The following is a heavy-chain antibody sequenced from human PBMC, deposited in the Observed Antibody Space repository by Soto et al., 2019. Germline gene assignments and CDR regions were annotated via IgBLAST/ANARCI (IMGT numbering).Heavy chain of an antibody. D-gene: IGHD3-10*01. CDR1: GFTFSSYW. V-gene: IGHV3-7*04. J-gene: IGHJ4*02. CDR3: ARATGADKEDY. Sequence: GSLRLSCAASGFTFSSYWMSWVRQAPGKGLEWVANIKEDGSERYYVDSVKGRFTISRDNAKNSLYLQMNSLRAEDTAVYYCARATGADKEDYWGQGTLVTVS. CDR2: IKEDGSER.